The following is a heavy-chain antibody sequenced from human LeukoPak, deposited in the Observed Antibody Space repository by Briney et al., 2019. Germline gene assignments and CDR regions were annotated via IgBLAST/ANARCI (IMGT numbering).Heavy chain of an antibody. D-gene: IGHD6-13*01. CDR3: AKAQGGAAAGLDY. J-gene: IGHJ4*02. V-gene: IGHV3-30*18. CDR1: GFTFSGFG. CDR2: ISYDGSNK. Sequence: GKSLRLSCAASGFTFSGFGMHWVRQAPGKGLEWVAVISYDGSNKYYADSVKGRFTISRDNSKNTLYLQMNSLRAEDTAVYYCAKAQGGAAAGLDYWGQGTLVTVSS.